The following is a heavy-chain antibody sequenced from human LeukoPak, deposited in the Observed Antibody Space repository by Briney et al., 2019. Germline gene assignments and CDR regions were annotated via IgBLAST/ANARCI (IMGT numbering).Heavy chain of an antibody. CDR3: ARRGGYDPFDY. V-gene: IGHV4-59*12. D-gene: IGHD5-12*01. Sequence: PSETLSLTCTVSGGSISSYYWSWIRQPPGKGLEWIGYIYYSGSTNYNPSLKSRVTMSVDTSKNQFSLKLSSVTAADTAVYYCARRGGYDPFDYWGQGTLVTVSS. CDR1: GGSISSYY. J-gene: IGHJ4*02. CDR2: IYYSGST.